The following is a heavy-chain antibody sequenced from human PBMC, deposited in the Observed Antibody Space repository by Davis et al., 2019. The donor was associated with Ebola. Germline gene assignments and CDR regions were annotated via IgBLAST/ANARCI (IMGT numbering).Heavy chain of an antibody. CDR3: ARALVAGRDY. CDR1: GYTFTGYY. CDR2: MNPSSGNT. Sequence: ASVKVSCKASGYTFTGYYMHWVRQAPGQGLEWMGWMNPSSGNTGYAQKFQGRVTMTRNTSISTAYMELSSLRSDDTAVYYCARALVAGRDYWGQGTLVTVSS. D-gene: IGHD6-19*01. V-gene: IGHV1-8*02. J-gene: IGHJ4*02.